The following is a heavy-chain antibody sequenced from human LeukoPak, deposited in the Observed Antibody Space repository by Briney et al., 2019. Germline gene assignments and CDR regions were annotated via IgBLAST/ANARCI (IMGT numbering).Heavy chain of an antibody. CDR1: GFTFDDYA. CDR3: AKSPDLGLQRVPDY. D-gene: IGHD4-11*01. Sequence: SGGSLRLSCAASGFTFDDYAMHWVRQAPGKGLEWVSGISWNSGSIGYADSVKGRFTISRDNAKNSLYLQMNSLRAEDTALYYCAKSPDLGLQRVPDYWGQGTLVTVSS. J-gene: IGHJ4*02. CDR2: ISWNSGSI. V-gene: IGHV3-9*01.